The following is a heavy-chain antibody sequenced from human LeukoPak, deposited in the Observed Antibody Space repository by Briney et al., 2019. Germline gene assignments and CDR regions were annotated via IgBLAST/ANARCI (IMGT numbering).Heavy chain of an antibody. CDR1: GGSFSGYY. CDR2: INHSGST. D-gene: IGHD2-15*01. Sequence: SETLSLTCAVYGGSFSGYYWSWIRQPPGKGLEWIGEINHSGSTNYNPSLKSRVTISVDTSKNQFSLKLSSVTAADTAVYYCARGYCSGGSCYYFDYWGQGTLVTVSS. V-gene: IGHV4-34*01. CDR3: ARGYCSGGSCYYFDY. J-gene: IGHJ4*02.